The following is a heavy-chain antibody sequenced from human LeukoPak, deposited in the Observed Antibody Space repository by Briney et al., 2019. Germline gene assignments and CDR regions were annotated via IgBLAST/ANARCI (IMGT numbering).Heavy chain of an antibody. CDR2: ISAYNGNT. CDR3: ARGMYYYGSGSFFDY. J-gene: IGHJ4*02. V-gene: IGHV1-18*01. Sequence: ASVKVSCKASGYTFTSYGISWVRQAPGQGLEWMGWISAYNGNTNYAQKLQGRVTMTTDTSTGTAYMELRSLRSDDTAVYYCARGMYYYGSGSFFDYWGQGTLVTVSS. CDR1: GYTFTSYG. D-gene: IGHD3-10*01.